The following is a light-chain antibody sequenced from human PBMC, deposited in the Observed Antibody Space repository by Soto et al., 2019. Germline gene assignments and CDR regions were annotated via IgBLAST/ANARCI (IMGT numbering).Light chain of an antibody. CDR3: QQYANSPLT. V-gene: IGKV3-20*01. J-gene: IGKJ4*01. Sequence: VVAKAPATLCLSPGERATLSCRASQSVSSNLAWYQQKPGQAPRLLIYGASTRATGIPARFSGSGSGTDVTLTISRLEPEDFAVYYCQQYANSPLTFGGGTKVDIK. CDR2: GAS. CDR1: QSVSSN.